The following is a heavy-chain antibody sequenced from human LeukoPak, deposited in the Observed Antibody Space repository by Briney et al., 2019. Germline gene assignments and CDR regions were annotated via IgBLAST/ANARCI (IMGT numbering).Heavy chain of an antibody. D-gene: IGHD1-1*01. V-gene: IGHV1-18*04. CDR1: GYTFTSYY. CDR3: ARDNDKVVDH. J-gene: IGHJ4*01. CDR2: ITAYNGNR. Sequence: ASVKVSCKASGYTFTSYYVHWVRQAPGQGLEWMGWITAYNGNRLYAQRFQGRITLTTDTSTSTSYMELRSLEYDDTAIYYCARDNDKVVDHWGQGTLVTVSS.